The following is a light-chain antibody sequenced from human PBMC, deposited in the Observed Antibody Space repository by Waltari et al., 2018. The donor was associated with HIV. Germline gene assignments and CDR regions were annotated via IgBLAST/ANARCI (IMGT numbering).Light chain of an antibody. CDR2: NTN. CDR3: SSYVSGGSLL. Sequence: QSALTQPASVSGSLGQSITIYCIGTDTDLAIYHYISWYQHPPDSAPRLVVFNTNSRPLGSPFRFSGSKSGKTASLTITGLQADDEGIYYCSSYVSGGSLLFGGGTRVTVL. J-gene: IGLJ3*02. CDR1: DTDLAIYHY. V-gene: IGLV2-14*01.